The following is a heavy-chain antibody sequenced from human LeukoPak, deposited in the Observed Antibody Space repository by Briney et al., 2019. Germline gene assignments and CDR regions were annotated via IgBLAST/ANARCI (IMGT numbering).Heavy chain of an antibody. CDR2: IYYSGST. V-gene: IGHV4-39*07. CDR1: GGSISSSSYY. D-gene: IGHD3-9*01. CDR3: ARDIADYDILTGYYSANEYFQH. Sequence: SETLSLTCTVSGGSISSSSYYWGWIRQPPGKGLEWIGSIYYSGSTYYDPSLKSRVTISVDTSKNQFSLKLSSVTAADTAVYYCARDIADYDILTGYYSANEYFQHWGQGTLVTVSS. J-gene: IGHJ1*01.